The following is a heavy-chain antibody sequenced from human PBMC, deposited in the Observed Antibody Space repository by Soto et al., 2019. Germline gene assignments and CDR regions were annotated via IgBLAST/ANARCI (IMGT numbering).Heavy chain of an antibody. CDR1: GGSISSSSYY. Sequence: SETLSLTCTVSGGSISSSSYYWGWIRQPPGKGLEWIGSIYYSGSTYYNPSLKSRVTISVDTSKNQFSLKLSSVTAADTAVYYCARPNTHDAFDIWGQGTMVTVSS. J-gene: IGHJ3*02. CDR3: ARPNTHDAFDI. CDR2: IYYSGST. V-gene: IGHV4-39*01. D-gene: IGHD7-27*01.